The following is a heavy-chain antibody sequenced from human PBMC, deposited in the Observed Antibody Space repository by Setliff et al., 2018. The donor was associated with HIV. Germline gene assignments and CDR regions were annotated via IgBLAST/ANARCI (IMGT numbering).Heavy chain of an antibody. CDR3: VRGPQWLVQKGRVYYFDY. CDR2: VSYTGTT. Sequence: SETLSLTCTASYASISTADYYWSWIRQPPGKGLEWIGFVSYTGTTHYRPSRKSRITISVDTSKNQFSLKLSSVTAADTAVYFCVRGPQWLVQKGRVYYFDYWGQGALVTGSS. CDR1: YASISTADYY. J-gene: IGHJ4*02. V-gene: IGHV4-30-4*01. D-gene: IGHD6-19*01.